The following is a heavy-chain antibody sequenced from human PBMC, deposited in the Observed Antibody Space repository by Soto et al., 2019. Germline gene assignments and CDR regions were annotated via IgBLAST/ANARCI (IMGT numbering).Heavy chain of an antibody. D-gene: IGHD3-3*01. Sequence: ESLKISCKGSGYSFTSYWISWVRQMPGKGLEWMGRIDPSDSYTNYSPSFQGHVTISADKSISTAYLQWSSLKASDTAMYYCARPDFTDYYYYGMDVWGQGTTVTVSS. CDR3: ARPDFTDYYYYGMDV. CDR1: GYSFTSYW. CDR2: IDPSDSYT. V-gene: IGHV5-10-1*01. J-gene: IGHJ6*02.